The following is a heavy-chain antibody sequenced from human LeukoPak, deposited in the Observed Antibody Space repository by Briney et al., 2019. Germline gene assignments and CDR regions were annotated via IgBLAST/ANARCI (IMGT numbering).Heavy chain of an antibody. V-gene: IGHV4-59*01. CDR1: GGPICDYY. J-gene: IGHJ4*02. CDR3: ARGGGWLPDC. CDR2: IYSSGST. Sequence: SETLSLTCTVSGGPICDYYWNWIRQPPGKGLEWIGYIYSSGSTNYNPSLKSRVTMSSDTSKNQFSLKLTSVTAADTAVYYGARGGGWLPDCWGQGTLVTVSS. D-gene: IGHD5-12*01.